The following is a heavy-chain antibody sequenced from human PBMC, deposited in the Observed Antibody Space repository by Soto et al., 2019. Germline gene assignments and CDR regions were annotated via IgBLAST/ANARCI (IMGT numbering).Heavy chain of an antibody. CDR3: ARDQAAADRYYYYGMDV. J-gene: IGHJ6*02. D-gene: IGHD6-13*01. V-gene: IGHV1-18*01. Sequence: QVQLVQSGAEVKKPGASVKVSCKASGYTFTSYGISWVRQAPGQGLEWMGWISAYNGNTNYAQKLQGRGTMTTDTSTSTAYMELRSLRSDDTAVYYCARDQAAADRYYYYGMDVWGQGTTVTVSS. CDR2: ISAYNGNT. CDR1: GYTFTSYG.